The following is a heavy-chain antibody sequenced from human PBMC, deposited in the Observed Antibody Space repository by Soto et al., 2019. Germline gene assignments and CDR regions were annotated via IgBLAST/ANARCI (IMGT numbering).Heavy chain of an antibody. Sequence: GGSLRLSCEASGFTFSSVSMNWVRQVPGKGLEWVATISHGRSETWYVDSVKGRFIISRDNAQSSLFLQMNTLRPEDTAMYYCARFPDWGPGTQVTVSS. J-gene: IGHJ4*03. CDR2: ISHGRSET. V-gene: IGHV3-7*01. CDR3: ARFPD. CDR1: GFTFSSVS.